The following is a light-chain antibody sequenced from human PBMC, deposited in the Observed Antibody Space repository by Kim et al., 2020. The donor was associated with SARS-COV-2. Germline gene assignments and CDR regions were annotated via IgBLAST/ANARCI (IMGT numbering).Light chain of an antibody. CDR2: GEN. CDR3: NSRDSSGLHVV. Sequence: ALGQTVRITCQGDSLGDYYASWYLQKPGQAPVLVIYGENNRPSGIPDRFSGSSSGNTASLTITGAQAEDEADYYCNSRDSSGLHVVFGGGTQLTVL. V-gene: IGLV3-19*01. CDR1: SLGDYY. J-gene: IGLJ3*02.